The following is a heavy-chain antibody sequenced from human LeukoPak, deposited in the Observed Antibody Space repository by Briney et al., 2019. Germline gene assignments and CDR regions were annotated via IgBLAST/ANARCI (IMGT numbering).Heavy chain of an antibody. CDR1: GDSISSYY. D-gene: IGHD1/OR15-1a*01. CDR2: LYNSGNT. J-gene: IGHJ5*02. V-gene: IGHV4-59*01. CDR3: ARGRLTTPNWFGP. Sequence: SQTLSLTCTVSGDSISSYYWTWIRQPPGHGLEWLGYLYNSGNTNYNPSLKSRVTMSVDTSKNQFSLRLTSVTAADTAVYYCARGRLTTPNWFGPWGQGILVTVSS.